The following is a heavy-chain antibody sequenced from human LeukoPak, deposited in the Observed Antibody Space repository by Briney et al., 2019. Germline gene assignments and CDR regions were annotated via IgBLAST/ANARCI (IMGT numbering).Heavy chain of an antibody. D-gene: IGHD2-8*01. CDR3: ALLMMYAIDFDY. CDR2: ISSSGSTR. V-gene: IGHV3-48*04. J-gene: IGHJ4*02. CDR1: GFTVSSNY. Sequence: GGSLRLSCAASGFTVSSNYMNWVRQAPGKGLEWVSYISSSGSTRYYVDSVKGRFTISRDNAKNSLYLQMNSLRAEDTAIYYCALLMMYAIDFDYWGQGTLVTVSS.